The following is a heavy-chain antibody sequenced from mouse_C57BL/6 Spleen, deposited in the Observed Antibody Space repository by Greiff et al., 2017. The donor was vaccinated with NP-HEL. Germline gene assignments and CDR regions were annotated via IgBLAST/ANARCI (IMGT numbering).Heavy chain of an antibody. J-gene: IGHJ2*01. CDR3: AITTVVAFDY. CDR1: GYSITSGYY. Sequence: EVKLDESGPGLVKPSQSLSLTCSVTGYSITSGYYWNWIRQFPGNKLEWMGYISYDGSNNYNPSLKNRISITRDTSKNHFFLKLNSVTTYDTATYYCAITTVVAFDYWGQGTTLTVSS. D-gene: IGHD1-1*01. CDR2: ISYDGSN. V-gene: IGHV3-6*01.